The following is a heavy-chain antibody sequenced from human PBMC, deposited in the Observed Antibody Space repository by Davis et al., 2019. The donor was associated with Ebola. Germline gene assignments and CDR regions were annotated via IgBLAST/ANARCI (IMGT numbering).Heavy chain of an antibody. D-gene: IGHD2-15*01. Sequence: GESLKISCKGSGYSFTSYWTAWVRQMPGKGLEWMGIIYPGDSDTRYSPSFQGQVTISADKSISTAYLQWSSLKASDTAMYYCARGSVVVAAVFDYWGQGTLVTVSS. CDR3: ARGSVVVAAVFDY. CDR1: GYSFTSYW. J-gene: IGHJ4*02. CDR2: IYPGDSDT. V-gene: IGHV5-51*01.